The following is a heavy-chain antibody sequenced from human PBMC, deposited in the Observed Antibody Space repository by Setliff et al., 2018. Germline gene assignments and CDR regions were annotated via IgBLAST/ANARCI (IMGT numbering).Heavy chain of an antibody. CDR1: GGSFKNYA. V-gene: IGHV1-69*13. CDR3: ARGKLDVVAAGGKYCAMDV. CDR2: IIPMFRSG. Sequence: GASVKVSCKASGGSFKNYAISWVRQAPGQGLEWMGGIIPMFRSGNYAQRFQGRVTITADESTNTVYMELTSLRPEDTAVYYCARGKLDVVAAGGKYCAMDVWGQGTAVTVSS. D-gene: IGHD6-13*01. J-gene: IGHJ6*02.